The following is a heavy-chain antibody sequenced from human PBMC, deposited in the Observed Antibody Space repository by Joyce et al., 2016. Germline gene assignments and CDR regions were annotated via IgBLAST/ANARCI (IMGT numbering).Heavy chain of an antibody. CDR2: IDPRDSYT. Sequence: EVQLVQSGAEVKKPGESRRISCKGSGYSFTSHWIRWVRQMHGKGLGWMGRIDPRDSYTDYSPSFEGHVTISVDKTISAAYLQWSSLRASDTAIYYCARHVTDWFDPWGQGTLVTVSS. D-gene: IGHD3-10*02. CDR3: ARHVTDWFDP. J-gene: IGHJ5*02. CDR1: GYSFTSHW. V-gene: IGHV5-10-1*03.